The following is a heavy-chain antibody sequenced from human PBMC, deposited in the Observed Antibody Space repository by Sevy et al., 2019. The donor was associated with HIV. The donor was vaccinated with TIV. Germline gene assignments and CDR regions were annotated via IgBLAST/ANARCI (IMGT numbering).Heavy chain of an antibody. Sequence: GGSLRLSCAASGFTFSSYAMHWVRQAPGKGLEWVAVISYDGSNKYYADSVKGRFTISRDNSKNTLYLQMNSLRAEDTAVYYCARDGPGVVWGGYRFHYFDYWGQGTLVTVSS. D-gene: IGHD3-16*02. CDR2: ISYDGSNK. CDR1: GFTFSSYA. V-gene: IGHV3-30-3*01. J-gene: IGHJ4*02. CDR3: ARDGPGVVWGGYRFHYFDY.